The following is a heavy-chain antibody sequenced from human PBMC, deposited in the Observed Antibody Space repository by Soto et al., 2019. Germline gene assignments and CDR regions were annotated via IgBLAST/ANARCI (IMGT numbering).Heavy chain of an antibody. CDR2: IIPILGIA. CDR1: GGTFSSYT. V-gene: IGHV1-69*04. J-gene: IGHJ6*03. CDR3: ARDLTGVAGKKGYYYMDV. Sequence: GASVKVSCKASGGTFSSYTISWVRQAPGQGLEWMGRIIPILGIANYAQKFQGRVTITADKSTSIAYMELSSLRSEDTAVYYCARDLTGVAGKKGYYYMDVWGKGTTVTVSS. D-gene: IGHD6-19*01.